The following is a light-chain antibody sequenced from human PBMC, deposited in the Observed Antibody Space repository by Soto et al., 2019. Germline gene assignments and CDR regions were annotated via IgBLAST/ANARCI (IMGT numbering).Light chain of an antibody. J-gene: IGKJ1*01. V-gene: IGKV3-20*01. CDR1: QSVSSN. Sequence: EIVLTQSAAALSVSPGERATLSCRASQSVSSNLAWYQQKPGQAPRLLIYGASSRATGIPDRFSGSGSGTDFTLTISRLEPEDFAVYYCQQYGSSPWTFGQGTKVDI. CDR3: QQYGSSPWT. CDR2: GAS.